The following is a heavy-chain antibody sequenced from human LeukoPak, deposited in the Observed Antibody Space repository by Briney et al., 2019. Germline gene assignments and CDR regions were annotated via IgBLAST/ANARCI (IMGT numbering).Heavy chain of an antibody. CDR3: ARDLVSGWYNY. Sequence: PSETLSLTCAVSGCSISSGYYWGWIRQPPGKGLEWIGSIYHSGSTYYNPSLKSQVTISVDTSKNQFSLKLSSVTAADTAVYYCARDLVSGWYNYWGQGTLVTVSS. V-gene: IGHV4-38-2*02. J-gene: IGHJ4*02. D-gene: IGHD6-19*01. CDR2: IYHSGST. CDR1: GCSISSGYY.